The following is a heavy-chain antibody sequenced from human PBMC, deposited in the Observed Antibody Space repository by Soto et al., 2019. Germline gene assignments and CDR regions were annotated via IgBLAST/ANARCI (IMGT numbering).Heavy chain of an antibody. Sequence: QITLNESGPTVVRPTETLTLTCRFSGFSLTTSGVGVGWIRQSPGKAPEWLALIYWADDKRYSASLKSRLTITKDTSKDHVVLAVSDLDPADTATYYCAHRVLRTVFGLVTTTAIYFYFWGQGTPVAVAS. CDR1: GFSLTTSGVG. CDR3: AHRVLRTVFGLVTTTAIYFYF. J-gene: IGHJ4*02. D-gene: IGHD3-3*01. CDR2: IYWADDK. V-gene: IGHV2-5*02.